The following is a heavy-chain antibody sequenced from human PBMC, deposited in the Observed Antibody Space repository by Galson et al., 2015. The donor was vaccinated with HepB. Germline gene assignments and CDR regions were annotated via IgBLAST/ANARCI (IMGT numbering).Heavy chain of an antibody. CDR3: ARHIVVVTARGTWNNWFDP. J-gene: IGHJ5*02. V-gene: IGHV4-39*01. CDR2: IYYSGST. Sequence: SETLSLTCTVSGGSISSSSYYWGWIRQPPGKGLEWIGSIYYSGSTYYNPSLKSRVTISVDTSKNQFSLKLSSVTAADTAVYYCARHIVVVTARGTWNNWFDPWGQGTLVTVSS. CDR1: GGSISSSSYY. D-gene: IGHD2-21*02.